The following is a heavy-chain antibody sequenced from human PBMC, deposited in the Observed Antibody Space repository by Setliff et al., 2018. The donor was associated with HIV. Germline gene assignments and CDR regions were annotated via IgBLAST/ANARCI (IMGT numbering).Heavy chain of an antibody. CDR2: VFYSGTT. Sequence: PSETLSLTCNVSGGFINTNSYYWGWIRQPPGKKVEWIGNVFYSGTTYYSPSLKSRVTISVDTAKNHFSLKLNSVTAADTAVYYCARDQSDWFYWGQGTLVTVSS. V-gene: IGHV4-39*02. D-gene: IGHD3-3*01. J-gene: IGHJ4*02. CDR1: GGFINTNSYY. CDR3: ARDQSDWFY.